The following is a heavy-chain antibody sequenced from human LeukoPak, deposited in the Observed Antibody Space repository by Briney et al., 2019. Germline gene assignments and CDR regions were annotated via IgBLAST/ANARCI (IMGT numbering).Heavy chain of an antibody. CDR2: ISYDGSNK. D-gene: IGHD3-3*01. CDR3: AREKLYYDFWSGYYTYFDY. CDR1: GFTFSSYS. J-gene: IGHJ4*02. V-gene: IGHV3-30*03. Sequence: GGSLRLSCAASGFTFSSYSMNWVRQAPGKGLEWVAVISYDGSNKYYADSVKGRFTISRDNSKNTLYLQMNSLRAEDTAVYYCAREKLYYDFWSGYYTYFDYWGQGTLVTVSS.